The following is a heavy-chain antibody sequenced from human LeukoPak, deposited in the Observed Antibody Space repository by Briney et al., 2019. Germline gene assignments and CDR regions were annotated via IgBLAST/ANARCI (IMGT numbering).Heavy chain of an antibody. D-gene: IGHD4-17*01. V-gene: IGHV3-21*01. CDR1: GFTLSSYS. J-gene: IGHJ3*02. CDR3: ARETYGDYGDAFDI. CDR2: ISSSSSYI. Sequence: GGSLRLSCAASGFTLSSYSMNWVRQAPGKGLEWVSSISSSSSYIYYADSVKGRFTISRDNAKSSLYLQMNSLRAEDTAVYYCARETYGDYGDAFDIWGQGTMVTVSS.